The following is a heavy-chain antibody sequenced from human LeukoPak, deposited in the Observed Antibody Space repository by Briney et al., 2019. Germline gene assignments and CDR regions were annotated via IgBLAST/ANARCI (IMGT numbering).Heavy chain of an antibody. D-gene: IGHD5-18*01. J-gene: IGHJ3*02. V-gene: IGHV3-74*01. CDR1: GFTFSSYW. Sequence: PGGSLRLSCAASGFTFSSYWMHWVRQAPGKGLVWVSRINSDGSSTSNADSVKGRFTISRDNAKNTLYLQMNSLRAEDTAVYYCRSNSHDLDIWGQGTMVTVSS. CDR3: RSNSHDLDI. CDR2: INSDGSST.